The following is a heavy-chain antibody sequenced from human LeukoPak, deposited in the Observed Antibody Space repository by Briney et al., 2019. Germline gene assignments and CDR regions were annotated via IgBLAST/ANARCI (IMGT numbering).Heavy chain of an antibody. D-gene: IGHD1-26*01. V-gene: IGHV4-4*07. J-gene: IGHJ5*02. CDR3: ARTGGSYYWFDP. CDR2: IYTSGST. CDR1: GGSISSYY. Sequence: SETQSLTCTVSGGSISSYYWSWIRQPAGKGREWIGRIYTSGSTNYNPSLKSRVTMSVDMSKNQFSLKLSSVTAADTAVYYCARTGGSYYWFDPWGQGTLVTVSS.